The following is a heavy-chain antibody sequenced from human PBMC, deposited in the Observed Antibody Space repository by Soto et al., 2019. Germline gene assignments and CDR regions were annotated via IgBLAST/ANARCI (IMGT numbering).Heavy chain of an antibody. V-gene: IGHV3-11*06. J-gene: IGHJ6*02. Sequence: QVQLVESGGGLVKPGGSLRLSCAASGFTFSDYYMSWIRQAPGKGLEWVSYISSSSSYTNYADSVKGRFTISRDNAKNSLYLQMNSLRAEDTAVYYCARSRKGFWSGPESLRGVYGMDVWGQGTTVTVSS. CDR1: GFTFSDYY. CDR2: ISSSSSYT. D-gene: IGHD3-3*01. CDR3: ARSRKGFWSGPESLRGVYGMDV.